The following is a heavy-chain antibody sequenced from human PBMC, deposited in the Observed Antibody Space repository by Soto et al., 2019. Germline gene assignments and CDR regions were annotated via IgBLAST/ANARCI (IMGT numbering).Heavy chain of an antibody. CDR2: VNPDNGGT. Sequence: QVHLVQSGAEVKKPGASVKVSCKASGYTFTGNYIHWVRQAPGQGLEWMGWVNPDNGGTTSAQKFQGRVTMTWDTSVTTAYMELTRLTSDDTAVYYCARDPRPPSGWLGFWQYGMDVWGQGTTVTVSS. CDR3: ARDPRPPSGWLGFWQYGMDV. CDR1: GYTFTGNY. J-gene: IGHJ6*02. V-gene: IGHV1-2*02. D-gene: IGHD3-3*01.